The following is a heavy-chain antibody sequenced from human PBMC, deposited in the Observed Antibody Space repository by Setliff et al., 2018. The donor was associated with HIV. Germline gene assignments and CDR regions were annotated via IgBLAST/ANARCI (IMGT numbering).Heavy chain of an antibody. CDR2: IYYTGNT. CDR3: ARAMRGVVVTNMYYYYGMDV. J-gene: IGHJ6*02. CDR1: GGSFSGYH. Sequence: SETLSLTCSVSGGSFSGYHWNWIRQPAGKGLEWIGRIYYTGNTDYNPSLKSRVTMSMDTSKNQISLKLNSMTAADTAVYYCARAMRGVVVTNMYYYYGMDVWGQGTTVTVSS. V-gene: IGHV4-4*07. D-gene: IGHD2-21*02.